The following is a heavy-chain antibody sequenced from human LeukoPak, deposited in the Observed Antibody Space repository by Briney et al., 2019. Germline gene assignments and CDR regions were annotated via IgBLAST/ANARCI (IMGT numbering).Heavy chain of an antibody. D-gene: IGHD5-12*01. CDR3: AREAYSGYDLIRYSDY. V-gene: IGHV3-11*01. CDR1: GFTFSDYY. J-gene: IGHJ4*02. Sequence: GGSLRLSCAASGFTFSDYYMSWTRQAPGKGLEWVSYISSSGGTIYYADSVKGRFTISRDNAKNSLYLQMNSLRAEDTAVYYCAREAYSGYDLIRYSDYWGQGTLVTVSS. CDR2: ISSSGGTI.